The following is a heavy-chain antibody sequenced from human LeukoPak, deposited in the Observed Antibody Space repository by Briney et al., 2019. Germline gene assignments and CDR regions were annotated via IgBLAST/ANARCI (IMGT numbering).Heavy chain of an antibody. CDR1: GGSMTDHY. D-gene: IGHD3/OR15-3a*01. V-gene: IGHV4-59*08. Sequence: SETLSLTCTVSGGSMTDHYWSWVRQSPGKGLEWIGYIFYDGTTKYNPSLRSRVNISLDTSKSQFSLKVTSVTATDTAMYYCARQTGSGLFTLPGGQGTLVTVSS. CDR3: ARQTGSGLFTLP. CDR2: IFYDGTT. J-gene: IGHJ4*02.